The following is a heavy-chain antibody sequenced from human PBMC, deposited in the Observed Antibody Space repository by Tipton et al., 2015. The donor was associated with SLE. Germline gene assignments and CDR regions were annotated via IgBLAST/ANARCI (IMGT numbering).Heavy chain of an antibody. CDR1: GFTFSSYA. D-gene: IGHD2-21*01. CDR2: ISSSGGTT. Sequence: SLRLSCAASGFTFSSYAMSWVRQAPGKGLEWVSGISSSGGTTYYADSVKGRFTISRDNSKNTLCLQMNSLRAEDTAVYYCAKDSCGGDCYSDFDYWGQGTLVTVSS. J-gene: IGHJ4*02. V-gene: IGHV3-23*01. CDR3: AKDSCGGDCYSDFDY.